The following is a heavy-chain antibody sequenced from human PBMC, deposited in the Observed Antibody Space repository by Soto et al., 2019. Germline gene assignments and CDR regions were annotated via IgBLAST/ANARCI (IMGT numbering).Heavy chain of an antibody. CDR3: ARGQRFSDSFDP. CDR1: GVSITSYF. J-gene: IGHJ5*02. Sequence: SETLSLTCTVSGVSITSYFWSWIRQTPGKGLDWIGSISFSGATYSNPSLKSRVDMSLDMSKNQFSLRLSSVTAADTAVYYCARGQRFSDSFDPWGQGTLVTVSS. V-gene: IGHV4-59*12. D-gene: IGHD3-3*01. CDR2: ISFSGAT.